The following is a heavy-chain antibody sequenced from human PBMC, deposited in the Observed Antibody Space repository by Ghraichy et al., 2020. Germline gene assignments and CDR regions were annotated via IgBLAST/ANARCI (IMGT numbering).Heavy chain of an antibody. D-gene: IGHD6-25*01. J-gene: IGHJ6*02. CDR2: INPSGGST. CDR1: GYTFTSYY. V-gene: IGHV1-46*03. CDR3: ARSACLSRPRLSSSYYYYGMDV. Sequence: ASVKVSCKASGYTFTSYYMHWVRQAPGQGLEWMGIINPSGGSTSYAQKFQGRVTMTRDTSTSTVYMELSSLRSEDTAVYYCARSACLSRPRLSSSYYYYGMDVWGQGNTVTVSS.